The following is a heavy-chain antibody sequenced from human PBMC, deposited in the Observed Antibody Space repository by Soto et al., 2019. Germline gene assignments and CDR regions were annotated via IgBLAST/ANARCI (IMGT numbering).Heavy chain of an antibody. Sequence: GGSLRLSCAASGFTFSSYGMHWVRQAPGKGLEWVAVISYDGSNKYYADSVKGRFTISRDNSKNTLYLQMNSLRAEDTAVYYCAKDEALDHVWELWTLDYWGQGTLVTVSS. J-gene: IGHJ4*02. V-gene: IGHV3-30*18. CDR2: ISYDGSNK. D-gene: IGHD3-16*01. CDR3: AKDEALDHVWELWTLDY. CDR1: GFTFSSYG.